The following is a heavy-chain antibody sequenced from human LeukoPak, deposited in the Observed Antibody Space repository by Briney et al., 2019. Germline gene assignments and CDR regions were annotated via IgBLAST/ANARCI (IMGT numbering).Heavy chain of an antibody. Sequence: GGSLRLSCAASGFTFSSYSMNWVRQAPGKGLEWVSSISSSSYIYYADSVKGRFTISRDNAKNSLYLQMNSLRAEDTAVYYCAKDIHKGRGYYDSSGYYQSLPYWGQGTLVTVSS. CDR3: AKDIHKGRGYYDSSGYYQSLPY. J-gene: IGHJ4*02. D-gene: IGHD3-22*01. CDR2: ISSSSYI. CDR1: GFTFSSYS. V-gene: IGHV3-21*01.